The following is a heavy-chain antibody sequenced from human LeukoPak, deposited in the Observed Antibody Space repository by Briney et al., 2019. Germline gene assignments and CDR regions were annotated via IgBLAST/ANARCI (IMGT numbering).Heavy chain of an antibody. CDR1: GFVFSDYS. Sequence: GGSLRLSCAASGFVFSDYSMNWVRQAPGKGLEWVSNIRGSGSGSGSGMYYADSVKGRFTISRDNAKNSLYLQMSSLRAEDTAFYYCARDNNWGFDFWGQGALVAVSS. CDR2: IRGSGSGSGSGM. J-gene: IGHJ4*02. CDR3: ARDNNWGFDF. V-gene: IGHV3-48*04. D-gene: IGHD7-27*01.